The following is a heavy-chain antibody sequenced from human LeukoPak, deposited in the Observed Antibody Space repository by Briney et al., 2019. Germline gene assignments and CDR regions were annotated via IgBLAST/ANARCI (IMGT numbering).Heavy chain of an antibody. D-gene: IGHD5-18*01. Sequence: ASVKVSCKASGYTFTGYYMHWVRQAPGQGLEWMGWINPNSGGTNYAQKFQGRVTMTRDTSISTAYMELSRLRSDDTAVYYCARERGRGYSYGSNPYYFDYWGQGTLVTVSP. V-gene: IGHV1-2*02. CDR2: INPNSGGT. CDR1: GYTFTGYY. J-gene: IGHJ4*02. CDR3: ARERGRGYSYGSNPYYFDY.